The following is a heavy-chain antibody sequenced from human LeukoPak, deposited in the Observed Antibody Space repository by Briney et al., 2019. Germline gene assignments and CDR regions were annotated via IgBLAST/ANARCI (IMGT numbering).Heavy chain of an antibody. V-gene: IGHV2-70*11. D-gene: IGHD3-22*01. J-gene: IGHJ4*02. Sequence: SGPTLVKPTQTLTLTCTFSGFSLSTSGMCVSWIRQPPGKALEWPARIDWDDDKYYSTSLKTRLTISKDTSKNQVVLTMTNMDPVDTATYYCARTYYYDSSGYYSTYYFDYWGQGTLVTVSS. CDR1: GFSLSTSGMC. CDR2: IDWDDDK. CDR3: ARTYYYDSSGYYSTYYFDY.